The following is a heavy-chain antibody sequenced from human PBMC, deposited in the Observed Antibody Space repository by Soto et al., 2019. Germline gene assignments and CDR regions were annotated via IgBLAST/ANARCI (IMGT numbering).Heavy chain of an antibody. D-gene: IGHD3-10*01. V-gene: IGHV3-30*03. J-gene: IGHJ4*02. CDR3: APYLFGDLDGVDY. CDR1: GFTFSSYG. CDR2: ISYDGSNK. Sequence: QVQLVESGGGVVQPGRSLRLSCAASGFTFSSYGMHWVRQAPGKGLEWVAVISYDGSNKYYADSVKGRFTISRDNSENALYLRINTLRADDTAVYYCAPYLFGDLDGVDYLGQGTLVTVSS.